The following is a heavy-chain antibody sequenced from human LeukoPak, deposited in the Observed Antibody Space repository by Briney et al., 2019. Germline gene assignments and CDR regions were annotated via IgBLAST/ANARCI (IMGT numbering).Heavy chain of an antibody. CDR3: ARETVGATGFDY. CDR1: GGSISSHY. V-gene: IGHV4-59*11. Sequence: SETLSLTCTVSGGSISSHYWSWIRQPQGKGLEWIGYIYYSGGTNYNPSLKSRVTITVDTSKNQFCLGLSSVTAADTAVDCCARETVGATGFDYWGQGTLVAVSS. CDR2: IYYSGGT. D-gene: IGHD1-26*01. J-gene: IGHJ4*02.